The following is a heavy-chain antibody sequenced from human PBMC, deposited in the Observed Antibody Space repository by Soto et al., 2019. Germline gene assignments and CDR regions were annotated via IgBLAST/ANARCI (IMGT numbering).Heavy chain of an antibody. J-gene: IGHJ6*03. D-gene: IGHD2-21*01. CDR1: GFTFSDYY. V-gene: IGHV3-11*01. CDR3: ARVRAQFPPYYYYYYMDV. Sequence: QVQLVESGGGLVKPGGSLRLSCAASGFTFSDYYMSWIRQAPGKGLEWVSYISSSGSIIYYADSVKGRFTISRDNAKNSLYLQMNSLRVEDTAVYYCARVRAQFPPYYYYYYMDVWGKGTTVTVSS. CDR2: ISSSGSII.